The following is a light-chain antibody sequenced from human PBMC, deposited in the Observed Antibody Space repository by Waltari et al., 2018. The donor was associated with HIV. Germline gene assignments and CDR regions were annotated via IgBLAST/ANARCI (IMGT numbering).Light chain of an antibody. Sequence: QSALTQPPSASGSPAQSVPISCAGTNGDIGDYNYVSWYQQHPGQAPKPVISEVTKRPSVVPLLFSSAQSGTTAFLTVSGLQADDEADYYCSSYSDKNGFYVVFGGGTKLTVL. J-gene: IGLJ2*01. CDR1: NGDIGDYNY. V-gene: IGLV2-8*01. CDR2: EVT. CDR3: SSYSDKNGFYVV.